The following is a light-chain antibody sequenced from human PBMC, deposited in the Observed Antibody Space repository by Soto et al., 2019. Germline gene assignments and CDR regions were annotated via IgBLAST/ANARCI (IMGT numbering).Light chain of an antibody. CDR2: GDS. V-gene: IGLV1-40*01. CDR3: QSYDSSLSGVI. J-gene: IGLJ2*01. Sequence: QSVLTQPPSVSGAPGQRVPISCTGSSSNIGAGYGVHWYIQLPGTAPKLLVYGDSNRPSGVPDRFSGSKSDTSASLAITGLQADDEADYYCQSYDSSLSGVIFGGGTKLTVL. CDR1: SSNIGAGYG.